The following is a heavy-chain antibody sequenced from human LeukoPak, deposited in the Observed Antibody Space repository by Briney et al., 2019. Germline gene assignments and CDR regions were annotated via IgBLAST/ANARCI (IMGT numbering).Heavy chain of an antibody. Sequence: SVKVSCKASGYTFIAYYIYWMRQAPGQGLEWVGRINPNSGGTNYAQNFQDRVTLTRDTSITTAYMELNRLISDDTAVYYCARRGSGYYDSREAFDIWGQGTMVTVSS. CDR2: INPNSGGT. V-gene: IGHV1-2*06. CDR3: ARRGSGYYDSREAFDI. D-gene: IGHD3-22*01. J-gene: IGHJ3*02. CDR1: GYTFIAYY.